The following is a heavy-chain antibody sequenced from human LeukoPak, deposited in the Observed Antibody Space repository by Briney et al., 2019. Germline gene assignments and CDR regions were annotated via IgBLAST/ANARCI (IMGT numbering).Heavy chain of an antibody. CDR3: TTAYNQYYYGMDV. J-gene: IGHJ6*02. Sequence: GGSLRLSCAASELTSSTSWMSWVRQAPGKGLEWVGRIKSKTDGGTTDYAAPVKGRFTISRDDSKNTLYLQMNSLKTEDTAVYYCTTAYNQYYYGMDVWGQGTTVTVS. V-gene: IGHV3-15*01. CDR1: ELTSSTSW. D-gene: IGHD1-14*01. CDR2: IKSKTDGGTT.